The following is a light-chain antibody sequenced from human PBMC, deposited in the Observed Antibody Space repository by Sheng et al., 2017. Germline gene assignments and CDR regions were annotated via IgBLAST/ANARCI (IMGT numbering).Light chain of an antibody. CDR3: QQYYSFPPS. Sequence: DIHMTQSPSSLSAFVGDKVTITCRASQSISTYLNWYQQKPGKAPELLIYAASTLQSGVPSRFSGSGSGTDFTLTISCLQSEDFATYYCQQYYSFPPSFGPGTKVDIK. CDR1: QSISTY. J-gene: IGKJ3*01. V-gene: IGKV1-39*01. CDR2: AAS.